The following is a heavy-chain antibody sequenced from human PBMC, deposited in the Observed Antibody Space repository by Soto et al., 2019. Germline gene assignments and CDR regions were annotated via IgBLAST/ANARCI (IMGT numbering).Heavy chain of an antibody. D-gene: IGHD2-15*01. V-gene: IGHV3-64D*06. Sequence: HPGGSLRLSCSASGFALSSYAMHWVRQAPGKGLEYVSSISSNGISTYYADSVKGRFTISRDNSQNTLYIQLNSLRPDDTAFYYCVKDEGCCSGGNCYSVARGGFDVWGQGTMVTVS. CDR3: VKDEGCCSGGNCYSVARGGFDV. CDR1: GFALSSYA. CDR2: ISSNGIST. J-gene: IGHJ3*01.